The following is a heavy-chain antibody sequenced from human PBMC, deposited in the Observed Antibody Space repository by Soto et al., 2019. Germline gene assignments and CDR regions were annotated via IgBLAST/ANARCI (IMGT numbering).Heavy chain of an antibody. D-gene: IGHD2-2*03. V-gene: IGHV3-7*03. CDR3: ARHGSHRDALAL. J-gene: IGHJ3*01. CDR2: IKQDGGET. Sequence: EMQLEESGGGLVQPGGSRRLSCEASGFSFTNLWMSWVRQAPGKGLEWLANIKQDGGETYYLESVKGRFSISRDNAKDTVYLHVSGLRAEDTDVYYRARHGSHRDALALWGQGTLVTVSS. CDR1: GFSFTNLW.